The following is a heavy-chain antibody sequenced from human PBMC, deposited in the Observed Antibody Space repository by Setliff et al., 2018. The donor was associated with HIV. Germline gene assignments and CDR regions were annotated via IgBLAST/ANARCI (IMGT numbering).Heavy chain of an antibody. J-gene: IGHJ5*02. CDR1: GYTFTGYY. V-gene: IGHV1-2*02. D-gene: IGHD3-16*01. CDR2: INPNSGDT. Sequence: ASVKVSCKASGYTFTGYYMHWVRQAPGQGLEWMGWINPNSGDTNYAQKFQGRVTMTTDTSISTAYMELSRLRSDDTAMYYCARGEMIAFGGVGWLDPWGHGTLVTVS. CDR3: ARGEMIAFGGVGWLDP.